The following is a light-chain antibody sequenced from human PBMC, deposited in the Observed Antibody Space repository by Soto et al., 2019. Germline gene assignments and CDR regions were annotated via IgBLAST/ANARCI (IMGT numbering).Light chain of an antibody. CDR2: EVS. Sequence: QSVLTQPASVSGSPGQSITISCTGTSSDVGGYDYVSWYQQYPGKAPKLIIYEVSNRPSGVSNRFSGSKSGDTASLTISGLRAEDEADYYCSSYSSSSTFYVFGGGTKVTVL. J-gene: IGLJ1*01. CDR1: SSDVGGYDY. V-gene: IGLV2-14*01. CDR3: SSYSSSSTFYV.